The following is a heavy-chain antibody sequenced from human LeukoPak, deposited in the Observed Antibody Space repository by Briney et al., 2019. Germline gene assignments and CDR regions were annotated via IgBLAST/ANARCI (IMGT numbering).Heavy chain of an antibody. Sequence: PGGSLRLSCAASGFTFSSYWMHWVRQAPGKGLVWVSRINSDGSSTSYADSVKGRFTISRDNSKNTLYLQMNSLRTEDTAVYYCAEARTRGYSYGSFDYWGQGTLVTVSS. CDR2: INSDGSST. V-gene: IGHV3-74*01. CDR3: AEARTRGYSYGSFDY. J-gene: IGHJ4*02. CDR1: GFTFSSYW. D-gene: IGHD5-18*01.